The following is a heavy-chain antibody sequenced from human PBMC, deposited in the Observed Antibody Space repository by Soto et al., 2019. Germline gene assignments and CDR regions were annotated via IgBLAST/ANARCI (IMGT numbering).Heavy chain of an antibody. V-gene: IGHV3-23*01. Sequence: VQLQESGPGLVKPSQTLSLTCTVSGGSISSGGYYWSWIRQHPGKGLEWVSAISGSGGSTYYADSVKGRFTISRDNSKNTLYLQMNSLRAEDTAVYYCAKGLEQYDFWSGYYFSFGFDYWGQGTLVTVSS. CDR1: GGSISSGGYY. J-gene: IGHJ4*02. D-gene: IGHD3-3*01. CDR2: ISGSGGST. CDR3: AKGLEQYDFWSGYYFSFGFDY.